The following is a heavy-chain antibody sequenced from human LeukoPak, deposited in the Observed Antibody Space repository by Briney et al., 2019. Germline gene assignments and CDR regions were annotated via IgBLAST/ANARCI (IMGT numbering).Heavy chain of an antibody. Sequence: GESPKISCKGSGYSFTRNWIGWVRQMPGKGLEWMGFIYPGDSDTRYSPSFQGQVTISADKSISTAYLQWSSLKASDTAMYYCARRRDGYNYYFDYCGQGTLVTVSS. CDR2: IYPGDSDT. J-gene: IGHJ4*02. CDR1: GYSFTRNW. CDR3: ARRRDGYNYYFDY. D-gene: IGHD5-24*01. V-gene: IGHV5-51*01.